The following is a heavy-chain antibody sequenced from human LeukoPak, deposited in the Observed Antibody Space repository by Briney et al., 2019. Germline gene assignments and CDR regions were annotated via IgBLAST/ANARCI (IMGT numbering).Heavy chain of an antibody. D-gene: IGHD3-22*01. Sequence: GGSLRLSCAASGFTFSSYSMNWVRQAPGKGLEWFSCISSRSTYTYYADSVKGRFASSRYNAKNSLYLQINSLRAEDAAVYYCAKGYHDSGGSWTPSDYWGQGTLVTVSS. J-gene: IGHJ4*02. CDR1: GFTFSSYS. V-gene: IGHV3-21*01. CDR3: AKGYHDSGGSWTPSDY. CDR2: ISSRSTYT.